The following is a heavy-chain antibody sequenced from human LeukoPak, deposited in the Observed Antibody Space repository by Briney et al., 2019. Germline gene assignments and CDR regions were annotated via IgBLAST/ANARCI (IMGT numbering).Heavy chain of an antibody. D-gene: IGHD2-21*02. CDR1: GFTVISNY. V-gene: IGHV3-53*01. CDR2: IYSGGRT. CDR3: AGTTCGGDCYSEY. Sequence: GSLRLSCAASGFTVISNYMSWVRQAPGKGLEWASVIYSGGRTYYADSVKGRFTISRDNSKNTLYLQMNSLRAEDTAVYYCAGTTCGGDCYSEYWGQGTQVTVSS. J-gene: IGHJ4*02.